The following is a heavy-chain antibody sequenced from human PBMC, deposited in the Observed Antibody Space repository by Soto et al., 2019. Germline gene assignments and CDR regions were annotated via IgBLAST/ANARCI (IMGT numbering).Heavy chain of an antibody. CDR1: GYIFSDYG. V-gene: IGHV1-18*04. Sequence: QVQVMQSGAEVKKPGDSVKVSCKTSGYIFSDYGINWVRQAPGQGLEWMGWISGYSGNANLAQKFQGRVTMTTDKYTRTAYMELRRLRSDDTAVYYWAKRTSGTTRGESGYWGQGTMVNVSS. D-gene: IGHD4-17*01. CDR3: AKRTSGTTRGESGY. J-gene: IGHJ4*02. CDR2: ISGYSGNA.